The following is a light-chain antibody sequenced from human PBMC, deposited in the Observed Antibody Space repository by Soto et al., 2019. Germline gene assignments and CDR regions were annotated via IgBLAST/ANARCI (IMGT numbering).Light chain of an antibody. Sequence: QSALTQPASVSGSPGQSITISCTGTSTDVGGYNYVSWYQQHPGKAPKLMIYDVTSRPSGVSNRFSASKSGNTASLIISGLQAEDEADYYCISYTCSDTYVFGTGAKLTVL. J-gene: IGLJ1*01. CDR3: ISYTCSDTYV. V-gene: IGLV2-14*01. CDR2: DVT. CDR1: STDVGGYNY.